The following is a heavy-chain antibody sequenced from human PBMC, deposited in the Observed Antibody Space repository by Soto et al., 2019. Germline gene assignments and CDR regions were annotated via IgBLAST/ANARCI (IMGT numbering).Heavy chain of an antibody. CDR3: GRCTSTSCHLGSDY. CDR1: GFTFSSYA. V-gene: IGHV3-30-3*01. Sequence: VQLLESGGGVVQPGRSLRLSCAASGFTFSSYAMNWVRQAPGKGLEWVALISHDGINKYYADSVRGRFTISRDSSTNTLYLQMNSLRAADTAVYYCGRCTSTSCHLGSDYWGQGTLVTVSS. CDR2: ISHDGINK. D-gene: IGHD2-2*01. J-gene: IGHJ4*02.